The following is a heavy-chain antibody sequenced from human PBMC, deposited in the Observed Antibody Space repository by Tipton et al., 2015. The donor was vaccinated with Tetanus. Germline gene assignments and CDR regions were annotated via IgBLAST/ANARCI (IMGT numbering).Heavy chain of an antibody. V-gene: IGHV3-33*01. D-gene: IGHD2-15*01. J-gene: IGHJ4*02. CDR1: GLIFSSYG. Sequence: SLRLSCAASGLIFSSYGIHWVRQAPGKGLEWVAVSWYDGTDQYYADSVKGRFTLSRDNSKNTLYLEMISLRAEDTALYYCAREADCSGGSCFSGDFDNWGQGTQVTVSS. CDR3: AREADCSGGSCFSGDFDN. CDR2: SWYDGTDQ.